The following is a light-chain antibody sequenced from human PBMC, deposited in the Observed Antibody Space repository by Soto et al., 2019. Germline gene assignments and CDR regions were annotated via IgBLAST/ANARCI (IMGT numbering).Light chain of an antibody. V-gene: IGLV1-40*01. Sequence: QSVLTQPPSVSGAPGQRVTISCTGSSSNIGAGYDVHWYQQRPGTAPKLLIYANKNRPSGVPDRFSGSKSGTSASLAITGLQSEDEADYYCAAWDDSLDGVVFGGGTKLTVL. CDR2: ANK. CDR3: AAWDDSLDGVV. CDR1: SSNIGAGYD. J-gene: IGLJ2*01.